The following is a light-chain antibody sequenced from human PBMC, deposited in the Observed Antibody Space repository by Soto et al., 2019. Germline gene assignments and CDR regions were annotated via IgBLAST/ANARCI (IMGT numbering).Light chain of an antibody. J-gene: IGKJ5*01. CDR2: AAS. Sequence: EIVLTQSPGTLALSPGEGATLACRASQSVSSGHLAWYQQKPDQAPRLLIYAASTRATGIPDRFSGSGSGTDFTLTISRLEPEDFVVYYCQQYGTSPRITFGQGTRLEIK. CDR1: QSVSSGH. CDR3: QQYGTSPRIT. V-gene: IGKV3-20*01.